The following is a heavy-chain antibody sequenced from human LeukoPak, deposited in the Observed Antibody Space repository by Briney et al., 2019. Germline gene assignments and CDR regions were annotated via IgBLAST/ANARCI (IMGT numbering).Heavy chain of an antibody. Sequence: SETLSLTCAVSGYSISSGYYWGWIRPPPGKGLEWIGSIHHSGSTYYNPSLKSRVTISVDTSKNQFSLKLSSVTAADTAVYYCARDVPGGTSPIDYWGQGTLVTVSS. V-gene: IGHV4-38-2*02. CDR1: GYSISSGYY. CDR3: ARDVPGGTSPIDY. D-gene: IGHD4-23*01. J-gene: IGHJ4*02. CDR2: IHHSGST.